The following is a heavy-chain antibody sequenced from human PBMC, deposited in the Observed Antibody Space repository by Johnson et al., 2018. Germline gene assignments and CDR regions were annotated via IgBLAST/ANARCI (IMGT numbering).Heavy chain of an antibody. D-gene: IGHD2-8*01. CDR1: GFSLSNARMG. J-gene: IGHJ3*02. CDR3: ARKDLDPQWDALDI. V-gene: IGHV2-26*01. Sequence: ESGPVLVKPTETLTLTCAVSGFSLSNARMGVSWIRQPPGKALEWLAHIASNDEKSYSTFLKSRLTIAKETPRGQVDLTMTNMDPVDTATYYCARKDLDPQWDALDIWGQGTMVTVSS. CDR2: IASNDEK.